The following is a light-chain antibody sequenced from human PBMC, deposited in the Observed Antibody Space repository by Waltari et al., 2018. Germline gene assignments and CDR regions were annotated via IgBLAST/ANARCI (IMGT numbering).Light chain of an antibody. Sequence: QSALTQPPSASGTPGQTVTIFCSGGTSNIGSNVVNWYQQVPGTAPKLLIYSSTYRPSGVPDRFSGSKSGTSASLAISGLQSDDEGDYYCATWDDRLTGVVFGGGTKVTVL. J-gene: IGLJ2*01. CDR1: TSNIGSNV. CDR3: ATWDDRLTGVV. CDR2: SST. V-gene: IGLV1-44*01.